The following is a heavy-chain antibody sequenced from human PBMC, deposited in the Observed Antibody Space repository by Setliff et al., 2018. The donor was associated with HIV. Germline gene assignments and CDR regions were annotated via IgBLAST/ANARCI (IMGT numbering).Heavy chain of an antibody. CDR1: GGTFSSYA. CDR3: ARDGWDYYGSGTYPPLYYFDS. J-gene: IGHJ4*01. Sequence: GASVKVSCKVSGGTFSSYAISWVRQAPGQGLEWMGRIIPIFGTANYTQKFQGRVTITADKSTRTAYMELSSLRSEDTAVYYCARDGWDYYGSGTYPPLYYFDSWGQGTLVTVSS. V-gene: IGHV1-69*06. CDR2: IIPIFGTA. D-gene: IGHD3-10*01.